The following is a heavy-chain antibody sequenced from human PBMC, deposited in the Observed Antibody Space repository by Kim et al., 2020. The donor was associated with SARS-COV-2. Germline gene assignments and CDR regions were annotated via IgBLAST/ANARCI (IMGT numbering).Heavy chain of an antibody. CDR3: ARDRRGWLQFEIDY. D-gene: IGHD5-12*01. CDR2: ISAYNGNT. CDR1: GYTFTSYG. V-gene: IGHV1-18*04. Sequence: ASVKVSCKASGYTFTSYGISCVRLAPGQGLEWMGWISAYNGNTNYAQKLQGRVTMTTDTSTSTAYMELRSLRSDDTAVYYCARDRRGWLQFEIDYWGQGTLVTVSS. J-gene: IGHJ4*02.